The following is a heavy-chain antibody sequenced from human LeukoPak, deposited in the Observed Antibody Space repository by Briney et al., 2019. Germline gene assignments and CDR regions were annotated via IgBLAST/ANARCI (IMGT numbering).Heavy chain of an antibody. Sequence: PGGALRLSCAASGFTVSSNYMSWVRQAPGKGLEWVSVIYSGGSTYYADSVKGRFTISRDNSKTTLYLQMNSLRAEDTAVYYCASHGRDYGGNGGYFDYWGQGTLVTVSS. J-gene: IGHJ4*02. CDR2: IYSGGST. D-gene: IGHD4-23*01. V-gene: IGHV3-53*01. CDR1: GFTVSSNY. CDR3: ASHGRDYGGNGGYFDY.